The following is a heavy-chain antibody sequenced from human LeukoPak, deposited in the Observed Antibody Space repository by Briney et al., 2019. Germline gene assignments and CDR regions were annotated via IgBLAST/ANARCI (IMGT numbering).Heavy chain of an antibody. Sequence: ASVKVSCKASGYTFISYGITWVRQAPGQGLEWMGWISAYNGNTNYAQMLQGRVTMTTDTSTTTAYMELRSLRSDDTAVYYCARVTYGYFDYWGQGTLVTVSS. CDR1: GYTFISYG. CDR2: ISAYNGNT. V-gene: IGHV1-18*01. CDR3: ARVTYGYFDY. D-gene: IGHD4-17*01. J-gene: IGHJ4*01.